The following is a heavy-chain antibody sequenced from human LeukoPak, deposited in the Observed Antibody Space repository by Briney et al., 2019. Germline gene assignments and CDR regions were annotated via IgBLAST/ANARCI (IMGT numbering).Heavy chain of an antibody. V-gene: IGHV3-66*01. J-gene: IGHJ4*02. CDR2: IYSGGST. CDR3: ARDLEAANTYYFDY. CDR1: GFTFSSNY. D-gene: IGHD6-13*01. Sequence: PGGSLRLSCAASGFTFSSNYMSWVRQAPGKGLEWVSVIYSGGSTYYADSVKGRFTISRDNSKNTLYLQVNILRDEDTAVYYCARDLEAANTYYFDYWGQGTMVTVSS.